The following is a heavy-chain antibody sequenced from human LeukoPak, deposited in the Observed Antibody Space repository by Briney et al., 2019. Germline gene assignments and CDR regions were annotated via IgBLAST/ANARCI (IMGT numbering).Heavy chain of an antibody. D-gene: IGHD3-3*01. CDR1: GYTFTNYW. CDR3: ARRLSGHDAFDF. V-gene: IGHV5-51*01. J-gene: IGHJ3*01. CDR2: IHPGDSDT. Sequence: GESLKISCKGSGYTFTNYWIGWVRQLPGKGLDWMGTIHPGDSDTTYSPSFQGQVIISADTSTTTASLQWSNLRPSDTGMYFCARRLSGHDAFDFWGQGTMVTVSS.